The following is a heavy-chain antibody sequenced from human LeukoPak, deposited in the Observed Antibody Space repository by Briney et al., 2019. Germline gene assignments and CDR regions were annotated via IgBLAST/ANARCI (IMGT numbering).Heavy chain of an antibody. CDR3: ARKKSRYSSGLDY. D-gene: IGHD6-19*01. Sequence: SETLSLTCTVPSASISSSYYYWDWIRQPPGKGLEWIGSFYYSASTYYNPSLKSRVTISVDTSKNHFSLKLTSVTAADTAVYYCARKKSRYSSGLDYWGQGTLVTVSS. J-gene: IGHJ4*02. V-gene: IGHV4-39*02. CDR1: SASISSSYYY. CDR2: FYYSAST.